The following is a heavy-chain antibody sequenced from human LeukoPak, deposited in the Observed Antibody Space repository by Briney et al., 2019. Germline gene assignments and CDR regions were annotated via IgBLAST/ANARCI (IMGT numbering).Heavy chain of an antibody. J-gene: IGHJ5*02. CDR2: IIPIFGTA. Sequence: GASVKVSCKASGGTFSSYAISWVRQAPGQGLEWMGRIIPIFGTANYAQKFQGRVTITTDESTSTAYMELSSQRSKDTAVYYCARGLDCSGGSCYRILYTHNWFDPWGQGTLVTVSS. CDR1: GGTFSSYA. V-gene: IGHV1-69*05. D-gene: IGHD2-15*01. CDR3: ARGLDCSGGSCYRILYTHNWFDP.